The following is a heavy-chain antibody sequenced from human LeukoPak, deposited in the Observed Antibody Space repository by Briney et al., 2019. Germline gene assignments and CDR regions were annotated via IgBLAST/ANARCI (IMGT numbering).Heavy chain of an antibody. CDR1: GYTFTSYA. CDR3: ARNDNWNYVTLDY. D-gene: IGHD1-7*01. CDR2: INAGNGNT. V-gene: IGHV1-3*03. Sequence: ASVKVSCKASGYTFTSYAMHWVRQAPGQRLEWMGWINAGNGNTKYSQEFQGRVTITRDTSASTAYMELSSLRSEDMAVYYCARNDNWNYVTLDYWGQGTLVTVSS. J-gene: IGHJ4*02.